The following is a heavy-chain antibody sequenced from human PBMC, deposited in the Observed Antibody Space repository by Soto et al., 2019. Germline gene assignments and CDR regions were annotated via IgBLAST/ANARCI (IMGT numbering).Heavy chain of an antibody. Sequence: QVQLQESGPGLVNPSETLSLTCNVSGGSISSYYWTWMRQPPGKGLEWIGYVYHSGSTSYNPFLKSRFSMSVDTSKNQFSLRLTSVTTADTAVYYCAKSLRKYCIDGSCHSGWLDPWGQGRLVIVSP. CDR3: AKSLRKYCIDGSCHSGWLDP. CDR1: GGSISSYY. D-gene: IGHD2-15*01. J-gene: IGHJ5*02. V-gene: IGHV4-59*01. CDR2: VYHSGST.